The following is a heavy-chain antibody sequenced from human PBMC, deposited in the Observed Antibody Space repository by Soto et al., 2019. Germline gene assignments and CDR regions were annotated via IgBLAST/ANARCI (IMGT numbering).Heavy chain of an antibody. J-gene: IGHJ6*02. CDR2: ISGSGGST. V-gene: IGHV3-23*01. D-gene: IGHD3-10*01. Sequence: EVQLLESGGGLVRPGVSLRLSCAASGFMFSNYAMTWVRQAPGKGLEWVSGISGSGGSTHYADSVKGRFTISRDNSMNTLYLQMNRLRAEDTAVYYCARQSRPGMVYYYYDLDVWGQGTTVTVSS. CDR3: ARQSRPGMVYYYYDLDV. CDR1: GFMFSNYA.